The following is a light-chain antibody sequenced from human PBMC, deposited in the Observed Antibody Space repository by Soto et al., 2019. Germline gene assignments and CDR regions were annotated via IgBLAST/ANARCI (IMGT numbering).Light chain of an antibody. Sequence: EIVMTQSPATLSVSPGERATLSCRASQSVSSNLAWYQQKPGQAPRLLIYDASTRATGIPARFSGSGSGTEFPLTIRSLQSEDFAVYYCQQYNNWPPSTFGQGTKLEIK. CDR2: DAS. J-gene: IGKJ2*02. V-gene: IGKV3-15*01. CDR3: QQYNNWPPST. CDR1: QSVSSN.